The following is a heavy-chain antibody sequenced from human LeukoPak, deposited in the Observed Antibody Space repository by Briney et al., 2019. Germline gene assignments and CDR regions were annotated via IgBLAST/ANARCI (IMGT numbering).Heavy chain of an antibody. CDR2: ISSSGSTI. J-gene: IGHJ4*02. CDR1: GFTFSSYE. CDR3: ARGASYGDYDDY. D-gene: IGHD4-17*01. Sequence: GGSLRLSCAASGFTFSSYEMNWIRQAPGKGLEWVSYISSSGSTIYYADSVKGRFTISRDNAKNSLYLQMNSLRAEDTAVYYCARGASYGDYDDYWGQGTLVTVSS. V-gene: IGHV3-48*03.